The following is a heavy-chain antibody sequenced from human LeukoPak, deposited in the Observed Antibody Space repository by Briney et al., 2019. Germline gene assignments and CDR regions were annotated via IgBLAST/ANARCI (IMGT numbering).Heavy chain of an antibody. CDR2: ISSSSSYI. CDR3: ARVGNYDFRSGYSSVAY. J-gene: IGHJ4*02. D-gene: IGHD3-3*01. V-gene: IGHV3-21*01. Sequence: PGGSLRLSCAASGLTFSSYSMNWVRQAPGKGLEWVSSISSSSSYIYYADSVKGRFTISRDNAKNSLYLQMNSLRAEDTAVYYCARVGNYDFRSGYSSVAYWGQGTLVTVSS. CDR1: GLTFSSYS.